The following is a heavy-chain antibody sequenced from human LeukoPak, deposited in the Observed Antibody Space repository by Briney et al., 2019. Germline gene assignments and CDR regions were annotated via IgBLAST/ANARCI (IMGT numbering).Heavy chain of an antibody. CDR2: IYSGGAT. V-gene: IGHV3-66*02. D-gene: IGHD1-26*01. CDR1: GFTVSTTY. J-gene: IGHJ4*02. CDR3: ARGGSGSYHYYVDY. Sequence: GGSLRLSCAASGFTVSTTYMSWVRQAPGKGLEWVSLIYSGGATDYADSVKGRFTISRDNSQNTLYLQLSSLRPDDTAVYYCARGGSGSYHYYVDYWGQGTLLTVSS.